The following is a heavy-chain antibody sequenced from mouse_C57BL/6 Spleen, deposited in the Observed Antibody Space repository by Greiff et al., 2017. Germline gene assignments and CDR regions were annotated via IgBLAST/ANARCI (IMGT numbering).Heavy chain of an antibody. CDR3: ASIYDGYLYYFDY. CDR2: IFPGSGST. J-gene: IGHJ2*01. Sequence: VQLQESGPELVKPGASVKISCKASGYTFTDYYINWVKQRPGQGLEWIGWIFPGSGSTYYNEKFKGKATLTVDKSSSTAYMLLSSLTSEDSAVYFCASIYDGYLYYFDYWGQGTTLTVSS. CDR1: GYTFTDYY. D-gene: IGHD2-3*01. V-gene: IGHV1-75*01.